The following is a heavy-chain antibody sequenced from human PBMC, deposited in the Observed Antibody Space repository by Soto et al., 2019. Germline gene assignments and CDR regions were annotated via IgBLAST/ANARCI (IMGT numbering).Heavy chain of an antibody. J-gene: IGHJ5*02. CDR2: INAGNGNT. CDR1: GYTFTSYA. CDR3: ARDGITIFGVVNWFDP. D-gene: IGHD3-3*01. Sequence: GASVKVSCKASGYTFTSYAMHWVRQAPGQRLEWMGWINAGNGNTNYSQKFQGRVTITRDTSASTAYMELSSLRSEDTAVYYCARDGITIFGVVNWFDPWGQGTLVTVSS. V-gene: IGHV1-3*01.